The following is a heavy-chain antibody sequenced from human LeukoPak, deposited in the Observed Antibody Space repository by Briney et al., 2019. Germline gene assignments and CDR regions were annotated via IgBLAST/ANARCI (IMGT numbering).Heavy chain of an antibody. Sequence: ASVKVSCKASGYTFIISDINWFRQAPGQGPEWIGWINPKRGNIGYAQKFQGRVTISRDTSISTAYMELSSLRSEDTAVYYCARHKVAYFDLWGRGTLVIVSS. D-gene: IGHD5-12*01. V-gene: IGHV1-8*03. J-gene: IGHJ2*01. CDR3: ARHKVAYFDL. CDR1: GYTFIISD. CDR2: INPKRGNI.